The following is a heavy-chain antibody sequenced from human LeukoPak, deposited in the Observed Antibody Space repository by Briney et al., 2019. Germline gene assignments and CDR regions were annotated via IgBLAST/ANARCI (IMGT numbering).Heavy chain of an antibody. V-gene: IGHV4-31*03. D-gene: IGHD6-13*01. CDR3: ARVSASPGIAAAGWFDP. Sequence: SETLSLTCTVSGGSISSSSYYWGWIRQPPGTGLEWIGYIYYSGSTYYNPSLKSRVTISVDTSKNQFSLKLSSVTAADTAVYYCARVSASPGIAAAGWFDPWGQGTLVTVSP. CDR1: GGSISSSSYY. CDR2: IYYSGST. J-gene: IGHJ5*02.